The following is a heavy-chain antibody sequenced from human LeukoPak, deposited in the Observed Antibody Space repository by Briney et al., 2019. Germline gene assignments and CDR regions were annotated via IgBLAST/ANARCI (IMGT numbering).Heavy chain of an antibody. CDR3: ARQTGSGLFILP. J-gene: IGHJ4*02. CDR2: INHSGST. V-gene: IGHV4-34*01. CDR1: GGSFSGYY. Sequence: SSETLSLTCAVYGGSFSGYYWSWIRQPPGKGLEWIGEINHSGSTNYNPSLKSRVTISVDTSKNQFSLKLSSVTAADTAVYYCARQTGSGLFILPGGQGTLVTVSS. D-gene: IGHD3/OR15-3a*01.